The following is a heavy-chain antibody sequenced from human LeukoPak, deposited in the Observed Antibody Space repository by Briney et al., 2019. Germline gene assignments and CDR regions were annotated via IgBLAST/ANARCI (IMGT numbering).Heavy chain of an antibody. J-gene: IGHJ4*02. V-gene: IGHV5-51*01. CDR2: IYPGDSEP. Sequence: HGGSLQISCKGSGCTFINSIIGWGRQLPGKGREGMGIIYPGDSEPRYRPSFQGQVPISSDKSISTAYLQWSSLRASDTAMYYCARLPAASAMRGDYWGQGTLVPVSS. CDR1: GCTFINSI. D-gene: IGHD2-2*01. CDR3: ARLPAASAMRGDY.